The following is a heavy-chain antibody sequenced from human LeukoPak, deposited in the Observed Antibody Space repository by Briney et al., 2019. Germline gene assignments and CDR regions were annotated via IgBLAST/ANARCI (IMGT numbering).Heavy chain of an antibody. CDR1: GYTFTSYG. V-gene: IGHV1-18*01. CDR2: ISTYNGNT. CDR3: ARDRPPGRGYYPVSPFDF. J-gene: IGHJ4*02. Sequence: ASVKVSCKASGYTFTSYGISWVRQAPGQGLEWMGWISTYNGNTNYAQNLQDRVTMTTDTSTSTASMELRSLRSDDTAMYNCARDRPPGRGYYPVSPFDFWGQGTLVIVSS. D-gene: IGHD3-3*01.